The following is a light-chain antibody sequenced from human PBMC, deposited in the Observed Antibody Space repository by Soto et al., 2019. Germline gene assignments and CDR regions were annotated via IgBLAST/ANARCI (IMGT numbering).Light chain of an antibody. CDR1: RSDVGSYNL. Sequence: QSVLTEPACVSGSPGQSIIISCTETRSDVGSYNLVSWYQQHPGKAPKLMIYEVSKRPSGVSNRFSGSKSGNTASLTISGLQAEDEADYYCCSYAGSSTVFGGGTKLTVL. CDR2: EVS. J-gene: IGLJ2*01. CDR3: CSYAGSSTV. V-gene: IGLV2-23*02.